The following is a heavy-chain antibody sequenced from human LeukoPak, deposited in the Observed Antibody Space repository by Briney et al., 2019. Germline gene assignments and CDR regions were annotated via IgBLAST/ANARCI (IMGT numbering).Heavy chain of an antibody. Sequence: GGSLRLSCAASGFTFSSYWMSWVRQAPGKGLEWVANIKQDVSGKYYVDSVKGRFTISRDNAKNSLYLQMNSLRAEDTAVYYRARIILTRITMVRGVIGGFDYWGQGTLVTVSS. CDR3: ARIILTRITMVRGVIGGFDY. J-gene: IGHJ4*02. D-gene: IGHD3-10*01. CDR1: GFTFSSYW. V-gene: IGHV3-7*01. CDR2: IKQDVSGK.